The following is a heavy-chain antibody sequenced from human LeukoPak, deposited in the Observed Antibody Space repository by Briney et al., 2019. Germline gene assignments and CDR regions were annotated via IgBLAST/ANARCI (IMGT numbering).Heavy chain of an antibody. CDR1: GFTFSSYA. D-gene: IGHD6-19*01. CDR2: ISYDGSNK. V-gene: IGHV3-30-3*01. Sequence: GGSLRLSCAASGFTFSSYAMHWVRQAPGKGLEWVAVISYDGSNKYYADSVKGRFTISRDNSKNTLYLQMNSLRAEDTAVYYCARGGYGSGWFPFLRWFDPWGQGTLVTVSS. J-gene: IGHJ5*02. CDR3: ARGGYGSGWFPFLRWFDP.